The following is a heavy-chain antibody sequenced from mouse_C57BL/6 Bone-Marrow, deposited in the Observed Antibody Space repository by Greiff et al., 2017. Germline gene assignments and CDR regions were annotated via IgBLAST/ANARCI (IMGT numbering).Heavy chain of an antibody. Sequence: QVQLQQPGAELVKPGASVKLSCKASGYTFTSYWMHWVKQRPGQGLEWIGMIHPNSGSTNYNEKFKSKATLTVDKSSSTAYMQLSSLTSEDSAVYYWARRRPLATGAMDYWGQGTSVTVAS. V-gene: IGHV1-64*01. CDR1: GYTFTSYW. J-gene: IGHJ4*01. CDR3: ARRRPLATGAMDY. CDR2: IHPNSGST. D-gene: IGHD6-1*01.